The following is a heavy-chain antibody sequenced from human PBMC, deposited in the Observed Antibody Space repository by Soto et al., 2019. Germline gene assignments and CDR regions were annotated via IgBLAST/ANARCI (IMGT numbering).Heavy chain of an antibody. CDR1: GFTFSSYG. V-gene: IGHV3-30*18. J-gene: IGHJ2*01. D-gene: IGHD2-8*01. CDR3: GNDSTNQWYFDL. CDR2: ISDDGSNK. Sequence: QVQLVESGGGVVQPGRSLRLSCAASGFTFSSYGMHWVRQAPGKGLEWVAVISDDGSNKYYADSVKGRFTISRANSKNTLYLKMTGLRAEDKDVCYCGNDSTNQWYFDLWGRGTMLAVSS.